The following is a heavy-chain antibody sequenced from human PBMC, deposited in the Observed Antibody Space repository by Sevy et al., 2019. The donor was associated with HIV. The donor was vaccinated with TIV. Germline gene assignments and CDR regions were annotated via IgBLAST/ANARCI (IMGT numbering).Heavy chain of an antibody. D-gene: IGHD3-22*01. J-gene: IGHJ4*02. CDR2: ISGSGGST. CDR3: AKWEYDSSGYYYPPDFDY. V-gene: IGHV3-23*01. CDR1: GFTFSNAW. Sequence: GGSLRLSCAASGFTFSNAWMSWVRQAPGKGLEWVSAISGSGGSTYYADSVKGRFTISRDNSKNTLYLQMNSLRAEDTAVYYCAKWEYDSSGYYYPPDFDYWGQGTLVTVSS.